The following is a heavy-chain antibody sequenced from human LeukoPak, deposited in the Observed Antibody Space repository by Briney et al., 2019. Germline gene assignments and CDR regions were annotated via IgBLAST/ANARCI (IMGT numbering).Heavy chain of an antibody. CDR1: GGSIITNNYW. V-gene: IGHV4-39*01. J-gene: IGHJ4*02. CDR2: IDHAGTT. Sequence: SETLSLTCVVSGGSIITNNYWWGWIRQPPGKGLEWIGTIDHAGTTFYNVSLKSRVTISVDTPNNQFSLRLNSVGAADTAVYYCASRRDGYNQLDYWGQGTLVTVSS. D-gene: IGHD5-24*01. CDR3: ASRRDGYNQLDY.